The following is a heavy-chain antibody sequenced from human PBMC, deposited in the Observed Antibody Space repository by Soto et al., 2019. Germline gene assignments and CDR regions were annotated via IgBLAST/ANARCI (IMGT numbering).Heavy chain of an antibody. D-gene: IGHD6-19*01. V-gene: IGHV4-39*01. Sequence: PSETLSLTCTVSGGSISSSSYYWGWIRQPPGKGLEWIGSIYYSGSTYYNPSLKSRVTISVDTSKNQFSLKLSSVTAADTAVYYCARRPIAVAGNAFDYWGQGTLVTVSS. CDR2: IYYSGST. CDR3: ARRPIAVAGNAFDY. J-gene: IGHJ4*02. CDR1: GGSISSSSYY.